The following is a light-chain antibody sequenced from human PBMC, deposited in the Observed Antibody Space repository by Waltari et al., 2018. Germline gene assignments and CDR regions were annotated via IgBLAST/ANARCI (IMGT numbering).Light chain of an antibody. CDR3: HQAYSAPRT. CDR2: AAS. V-gene: IGKV1-39*01. CDR1: HSISSY. J-gene: IGKJ1*01. Sequence: DIQMTQSPSSLSVSVGDRVTITCRASHSISSYLNWFQQKPRKAPKLLIYAASSLQSGVPSRFSGSGSGTDFTLTISSLQPEDFATYYCHQAYSAPRTFGQGTKVEIK.